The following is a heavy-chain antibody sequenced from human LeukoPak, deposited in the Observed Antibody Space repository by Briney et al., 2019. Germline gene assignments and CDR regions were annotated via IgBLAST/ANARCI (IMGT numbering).Heavy chain of an antibody. CDR3: ARAQVFLWCGKLITSSIDH. CDR1: GYSISSGYY. V-gene: IGHV4-38-2*01. J-gene: IGHJ4*02. D-gene: IGHD3-10*01. Sequence: SETLSLTCAVSGYSISSGYYRGWRRPPPGEGLGGAGSIYHSGSTYYTPSFKSRVTISIDASKNTFSLKPSSVTAADSAVYYCARAQVFLWCGKLITSSIDHWGQGTLVTVSS. CDR2: IYHSGST.